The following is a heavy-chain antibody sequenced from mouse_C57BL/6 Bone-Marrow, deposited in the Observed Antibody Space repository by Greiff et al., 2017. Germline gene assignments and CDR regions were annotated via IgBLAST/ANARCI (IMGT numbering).Heavy chain of an antibody. V-gene: IGHV1-50*01. Sequence: QVQLQQPGAELVKPGASVKLSCKASGYTFTSYWMQWVKQRPGQGLEWIGEIDPSDSYTNYNQKFKGKATLTVDTSSSTAYMQLSSLTSEDSAVYYCARRRGYYFDYGGQGTTLTVSS. CDR2: IDPSDSYT. D-gene: IGHD3-1*01. CDR3: ARRRGYYFDY. CDR1: GYTFTSYW. J-gene: IGHJ2*01.